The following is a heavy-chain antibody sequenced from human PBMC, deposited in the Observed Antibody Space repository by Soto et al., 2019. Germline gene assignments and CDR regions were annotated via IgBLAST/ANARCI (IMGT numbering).Heavy chain of an antibody. CDR1: GYTFTSYD. Sequence: ASVKVSCKASGYTFTSYDINWVRQVTGQGLEWMGWMNPNSGNKGYAQKFQDRVTMTRDTSISTAYMELSSLSSEDTAVYYCARYHTISPVAFNIWGQGTKITVSS. V-gene: IGHV1-8*01. J-gene: IGHJ3*02. D-gene: IGHD3-9*01. CDR3: ARYHTISPVAFNI. CDR2: MNPNSGNK.